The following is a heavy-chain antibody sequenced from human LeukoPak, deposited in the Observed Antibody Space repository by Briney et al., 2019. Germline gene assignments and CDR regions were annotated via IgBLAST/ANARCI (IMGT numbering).Heavy chain of an antibody. D-gene: IGHD1-14*01. CDR3: ARANSLGS. CDR2: IKRDGSEK. J-gene: IGHJ4*02. CDR1: GFTFSSYW. V-gene: IGHV3-7*01. Sequence: PGGSLRLSCEAAGFTFSSYWMSWVRQAPGKGLERVANIKRDGSEKYYVDSVKGRFTISRDNAKNSLYLQMNSLRADDTAVYYCARANSLGSWGQGTLVTVSS.